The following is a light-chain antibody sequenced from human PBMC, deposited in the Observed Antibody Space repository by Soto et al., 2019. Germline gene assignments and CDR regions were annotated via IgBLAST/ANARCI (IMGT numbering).Light chain of an antibody. J-gene: IGKJ4*01. CDR1: RSVSNR. V-gene: IGKV3-15*01. CDR2: GAS. CDR3: QQYYNWPVT. Sequence: EILMTQSPATLSVSPGETVTFSCRASRSVSNRLAWYQHKPGQAPRLLISGASNGATGIPPKFSGSGSRTEFTLTVDSLQSDDIAVYYCQQYYNWPVTFGGGTRWIS.